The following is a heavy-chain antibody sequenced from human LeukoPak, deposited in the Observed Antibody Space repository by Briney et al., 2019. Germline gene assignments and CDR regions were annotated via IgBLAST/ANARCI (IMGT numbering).Heavy chain of an antibody. CDR2: IHSGGGT. CDR3: ATPGLARAY. CDR1: GDSISSYY. J-gene: IGHJ4*02. V-gene: IGHV4-4*08. D-gene: IGHD1-14*01. Sequence: SETLSLTCTVSGDSISSYYWSWIRQPPGRGLEWIGYIHSGGGTRYNSSLKSRVTISGDTSKNQFSLILSSVTAADTAVYYCATPGLARAYWGQGTLVTVSS.